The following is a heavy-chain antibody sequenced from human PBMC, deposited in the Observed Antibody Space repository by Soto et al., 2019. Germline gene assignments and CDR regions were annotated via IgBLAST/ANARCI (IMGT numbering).Heavy chain of an antibody. CDR1: GITFSSYA. Sequence: EVQLLESGGGLVQPGGSLRLSCAASGITFSSYAMSWVRQAPGKGLEWVSAISGSGGSTYYADSVKGRFTISRDNSKNTLYLQMNSLRAEDTAVYYCAKDLLYRYDSRGSYYFDYWGQGTLVTVSS. D-gene: IGHD3-22*01. V-gene: IGHV3-23*01. CDR2: ISGSGGST. J-gene: IGHJ4*02. CDR3: AKDLLYRYDSRGSYYFDY.